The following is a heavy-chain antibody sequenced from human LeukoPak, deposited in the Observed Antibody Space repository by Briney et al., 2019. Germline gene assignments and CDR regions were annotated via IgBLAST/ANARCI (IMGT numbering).Heavy chain of an antibody. CDR3: VRGGGY. CDR2: LYSGGAT. Sequence: GGSLRLSCAASGFTVKDNFMSWVRQAPGKGLEWVSVLYSGGATYYADSVKGRFIISRDNTKNSLYLQMNSLRVDDTAVYYCVRGGGYWGQGTLVTVSS. CDR1: GFTVKDNF. D-gene: IGHD3-16*01. V-gene: IGHV3-66*01. J-gene: IGHJ4*02.